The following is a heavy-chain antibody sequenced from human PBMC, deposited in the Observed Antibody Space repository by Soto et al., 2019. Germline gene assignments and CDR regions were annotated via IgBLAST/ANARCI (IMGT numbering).Heavy chain of an antibody. V-gene: IGHV4-4*07. CDR2: MYTRGSA. CDR3: ATSAIMGLEVAGHFDN. D-gene: IGHD3-16*01. Sequence: SETLSLTFSVSCGPITKSFWSWIRQPVGKGLEWIGRMYTRGSADYSPSLKSRVTMSLDSSKNQFSLKVRSVTAADTAVYYCATSAIMGLEVAGHFDNWGQGTLVTVSS. CDR1: CGPITKSF. J-gene: IGHJ4*01.